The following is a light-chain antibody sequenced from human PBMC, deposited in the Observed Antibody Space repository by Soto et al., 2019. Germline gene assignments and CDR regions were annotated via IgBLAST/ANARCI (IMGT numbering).Light chain of an antibody. Sequence: QSALTQPASVSGSPGQSITISCTGTSSDVGGYNYVSWYQQHPGKAPKLMIYDVSNRPSGVSNRFSGSMSGNTASLTISGLQADDEADYYCSSYTSSSALYVFGTGTKVTVL. CDR3: SSYTSSSALYV. CDR1: SSDVGGYNY. V-gene: IGLV2-14*01. J-gene: IGLJ1*01. CDR2: DVS.